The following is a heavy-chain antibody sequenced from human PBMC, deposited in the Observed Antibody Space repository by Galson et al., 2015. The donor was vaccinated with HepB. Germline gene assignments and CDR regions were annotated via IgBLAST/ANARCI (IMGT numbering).Heavy chain of an antibody. Sequence: SVKVSCKVSGYTLTELPMHWVRQAPGKGLEWMGGFDPEDGETIYAQKFQGRVTMTEDTSTDTAYMELSSLRSEDTAVYYCATAVRDIVVVPAAYYFDYWGQGTLVTVSS. V-gene: IGHV1-24*01. CDR3: ATAVRDIVVVPAAYYFDY. J-gene: IGHJ4*02. D-gene: IGHD2-2*01. CDR1: GYTLTELP. CDR2: FDPEDGET.